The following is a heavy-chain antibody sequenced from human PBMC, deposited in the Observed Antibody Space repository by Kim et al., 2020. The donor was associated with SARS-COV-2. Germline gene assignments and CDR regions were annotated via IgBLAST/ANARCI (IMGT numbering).Heavy chain of an antibody. D-gene: IGHD6-19*01. CDR2: IYYSGST. CDR3: ARVSGAESGWYTGPVGYYFDY. CDR1: GGSISSGGYY. Sequence: SETLSLTCTVSGGSISSGGYYWSWIRQHPGKGLEWIGYIYYSGSTYYNPSLKSRVTISVDTSKNQFSLKLSSVTAADTAVYYCARVSGAESGWYTGPVGYYFDYWGQGTLVTVSS. J-gene: IGHJ4*02. V-gene: IGHV4-31*03.